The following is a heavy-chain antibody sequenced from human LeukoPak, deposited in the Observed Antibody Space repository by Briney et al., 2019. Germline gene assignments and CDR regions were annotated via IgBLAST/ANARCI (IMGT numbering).Heavy chain of an antibody. Sequence: IPSGTLSLTCSVSGGSISGAYWSWIRQAPGKGLEWIGYIYYSGSTDYNPSLESRVTISIDTSKNHFSLNLTAVTAADTAIYYCARTGSGRDYYGMDVWGQGTSVTVSS. CDR1: GGSISGAY. CDR3: ARTGSGRDYYGMDV. CDR2: IYYSGST. J-gene: IGHJ6*02. V-gene: IGHV4-59*01. D-gene: IGHD5-12*01.